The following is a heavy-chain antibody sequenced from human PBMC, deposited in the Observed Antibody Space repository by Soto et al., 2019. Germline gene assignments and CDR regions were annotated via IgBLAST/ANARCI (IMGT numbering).Heavy chain of an antibody. J-gene: IGHJ6*02. CDR1: GFTFSSYA. CDR3: AREPPRIAAADYSGMDV. Sequence: LRLSCAASGFTFSSYAMHWVRQAPGKGLEWVAVISYDGSNKYYADSVKGRFTISRDNSKNTLYLQMNSLRAEDTAVYYCAREPPRIAAADYSGMDVWGQGTTVTVSS. CDR2: ISYDGSNK. D-gene: IGHD6-13*01. V-gene: IGHV3-30-3*01.